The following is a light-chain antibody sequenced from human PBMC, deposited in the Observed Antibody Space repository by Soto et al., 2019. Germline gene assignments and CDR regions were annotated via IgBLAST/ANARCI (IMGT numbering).Light chain of an antibody. CDR1: QSVSSN. J-gene: IGKJ1*01. CDR3: QQYNNWRT. V-gene: IGKV3-15*01. CDR2: GAS. Sequence: EIVMTQSPATLSVSPGERATLSCRSSQSVSSNVAWYQQKPGQAPRLLIYGASTRATGIPAMCSGGGSGKVFTLTISRLHSEYFAVYYCQQYNNWRTFGQGTKVDIK.